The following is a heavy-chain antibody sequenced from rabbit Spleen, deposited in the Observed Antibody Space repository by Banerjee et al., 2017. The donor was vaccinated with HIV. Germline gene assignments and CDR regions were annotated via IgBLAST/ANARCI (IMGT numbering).Heavy chain of an antibody. CDR1: GFSFSVGYW. CDR3: ARDYYGDNDYMGDL. D-gene: IGHD2-1*01. Sequence: QSLEESGGDLVKPGASLTLTCTASGFSFSVGYWMCWVRQAPGKGLEWIACIGAGSASVTYYATWAKGRFTISKTSSTTVTLQMTSLTAADTATYFCARDYYGDNDYMGDLWGPGTLVTVS. V-gene: IGHV1S40*01. J-gene: IGHJ4*01. CDR2: IGAGSASVT.